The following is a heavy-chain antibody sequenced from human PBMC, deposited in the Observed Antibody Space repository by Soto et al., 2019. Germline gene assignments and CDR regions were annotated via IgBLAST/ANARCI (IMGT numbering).Heavy chain of an antibody. J-gene: IGHJ4*02. D-gene: IGHD3-22*01. CDR2: IYYSGST. V-gene: IGHV4-31*02. CDR1: GGSIISGGYY. Sequence: SETLSLTCTVSGGSIISGGYYWSWIRQHPGKGLKWIGYIYYSGSTYYNPSLRSRVTISADTSKNQLSLKLSSLSAADTAVYYCARSHGDYYDSGFDSWGQGTLVTVSS. CDR3: ARSHGDYYDSGFDS.